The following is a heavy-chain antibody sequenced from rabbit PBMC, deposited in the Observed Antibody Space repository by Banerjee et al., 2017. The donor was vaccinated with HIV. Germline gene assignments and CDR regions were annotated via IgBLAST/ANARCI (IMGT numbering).Heavy chain of an antibody. CDR1: GFSFSSSYY. CDR2: IYAGGSGST. CDR3: ARGSAYAGAGYAL. D-gene: IGHD4-2*01. V-gene: IGHV1S40*01. Sequence: QSLEESGGDLVKPGASLTLTCTASGFSFSSSYYVCWVRQAPGKGLEWIACIYAGGSGSTYYASWAKGRFTISKTSSTTVTLQMTSLTAADTATYFCARGSAYAGAGYALWGPGTLVTVS. J-gene: IGHJ6*01.